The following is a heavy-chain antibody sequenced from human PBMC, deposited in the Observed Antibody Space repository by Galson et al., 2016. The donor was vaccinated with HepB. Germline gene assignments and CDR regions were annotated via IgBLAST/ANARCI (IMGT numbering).Heavy chain of an antibody. Sequence: SLRLSCAVSGFTFDDFAIHWVRQPPGKGLEWVSGMRWNSGNLVYADSVKGRFTISRNSGMKSLDLQMNGLRPEDTAFYYCTRSDFRFGDLLHFDLWGRGTLVAVSS. J-gene: IGHJ2*01. CDR3: TRSDFRFGDLLHFDL. D-gene: IGHD3-10*01. CDR1: GFTFDDFA. CDR2: MRWNSGNL. V-gene: IGHV3-9*01.